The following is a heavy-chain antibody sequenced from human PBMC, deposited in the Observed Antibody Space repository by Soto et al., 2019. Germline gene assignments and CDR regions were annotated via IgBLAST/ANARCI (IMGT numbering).Heavy chain of an antibody. J-gene: IGHJ4*02. Sequence: PGGSLRLSCAASGFTFSSYIMNWVRQAPGKGLEWVSYISNSGGTVDYADSVKGRFTISRDNAKNSLYLQMNSLRDEDTAVYYCARDGYYDSSGYYYAELYYFDYWGQGTLVTVSS. V-gene: IGHV3-48*02. CDR3: ARDGYYDSSGYYYAELYYFDY. D-gene: IGHD3-22*01. CDR1: GFTFSSYI. CDR2: ISNSGGTV.